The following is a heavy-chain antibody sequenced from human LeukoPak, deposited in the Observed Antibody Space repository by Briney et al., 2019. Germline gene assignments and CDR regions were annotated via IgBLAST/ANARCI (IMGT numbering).Heavy chain of an antibody. CDR2: ISYHGSNK. V-gene: IGHV3-30*01. CDR1: GFSFSNYA. J-gene: IGHJ6*03. CDR3: ARDPMQSYYYMDV. Sequence: PGTSLRLSCAASGFSFSNYAMYWVRQAPGRGLEWVAVISYHGSNKWYAKSVKGRFTISRDNSKNTLYLQMNSLRAEDTAVYYCARDPMQSYYYMDVWGKGTTVTVPS.